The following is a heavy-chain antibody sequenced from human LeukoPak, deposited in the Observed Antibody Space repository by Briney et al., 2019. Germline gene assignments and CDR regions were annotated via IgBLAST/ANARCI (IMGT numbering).Heavy chain of an antibody. CDR3: ARWGAAAGLFDY. V-gene: IGHV1-18*01. CDR2: ISAYNGNT. J-gene: IGHJ4*02. CDR1: GYTFTSYG. Sequence: ASVKVSCKASGYTFTSYGISWVQQAPGQGLEWMGWISAYNGNTNYAQKLQGRVTMTTDTSTSAACMELRSLRSDDTAVYYCARWGAAAGLFDYWGQGTLVTVSS. D-gene: IGHD6-13*01.